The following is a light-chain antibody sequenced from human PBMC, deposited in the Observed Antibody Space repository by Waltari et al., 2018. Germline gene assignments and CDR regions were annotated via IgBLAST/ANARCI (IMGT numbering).Light chain of an antibody. Sequence: DIQMTQSPSSLSASVGDRVTITCRASQIISSYLNWYQQKPGKAPKLLIYAASSLQTGVPSRFSGSGSGTDFTLTISSLQSEDFAVYYCQQYNDWPFTFGPGTKVDFK. CDR1: QIISSY. V-gene: IGKV1-39*01. CDR3: QQYNDWPFT. CDR2: AAS. J-gene: IGKJ3*01.